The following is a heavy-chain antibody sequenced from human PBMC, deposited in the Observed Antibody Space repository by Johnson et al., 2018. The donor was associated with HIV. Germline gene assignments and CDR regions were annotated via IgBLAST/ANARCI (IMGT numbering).Heavy chain of an antibody. V-gene: IGHV3-30*04. J-gene: IGHJ3*02. D-gene: IGHD2-15*01. Sequence: QVKLVESGGGVVQPGRSLRLSCAASGFTFSSYAMHWVRQAPGKGLEWVAVISYDGSNKYYADSVKGRFTISRDNSKNTLYLQMNSLRAEDTAVYYCAKLLAYPPDAFDIWGQGTMVTVSS. CDR2: ISYDGSNK. CDR3: AKLLAYPPDAFDI. CDR1: GFTFSSYA.